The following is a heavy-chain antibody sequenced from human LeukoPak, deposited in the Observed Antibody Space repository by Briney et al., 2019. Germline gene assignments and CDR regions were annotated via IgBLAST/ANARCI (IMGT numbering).Heavy chain of an antibody. CDR3: ARARRITIPYSSSWYGHNNWFDP. D-gene: IGHD6-13*01. CDR2: MNPKSGNT. J-gene: IGHJ5*02. Sequence: ASVKVSCKASGYTFTSYDINWVRQAAGQGLEWMGWMNPKSGNTDYAQKFQGRVTITRNTSISTAYMELSSLRSEDTAVYYCARARRITIPYSSSWYGHNNWFDPWGQGTLVTVSS. CDR1: GYTFTSYD. V-gene: IGHV1-8*03.